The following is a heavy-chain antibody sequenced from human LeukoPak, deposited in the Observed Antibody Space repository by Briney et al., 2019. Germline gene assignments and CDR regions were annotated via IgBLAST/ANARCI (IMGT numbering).Heavy chain of an antibody. J-gene: IGHJ4*02. D-gene: IGHD4-17*01. V-gene: IGHV3-30*04. CDR2: ISYDGSNK. CDR1: GFTFSNYA. Sequence: GGSLRLSCAASGFTFSNYAMHWVRQAPGKGLEWVAVISYDGSNKYYADSLQGRFTISRDNSKNTLYLQMNSLSSEDTAVYYCASSAVTTEDTVDCWGQGALVTVSS. CDR3: ASSAVTTEDTVDC.